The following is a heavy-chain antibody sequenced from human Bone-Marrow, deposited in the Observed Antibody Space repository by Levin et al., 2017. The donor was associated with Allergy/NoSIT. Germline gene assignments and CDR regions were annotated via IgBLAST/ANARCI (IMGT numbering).Heavy chain of an antibody. V-gene: IGHV6-1*01. CDR1: GDGVSSNSAA. D-gene: IGHD5/OR15-5a*01. Sequence: SQTLSLTCAILGDGVSSNSAAWHWIRQSPSRGLEWLGRTYFRSTWFNEYAESVKGRLTINPDTSKNHFSLHLTSVTPEDTAVYYCAGSVYDSYYYYGLDVWGQGTTVIVS. J-gene: IGHJ6*02. CDR2: TYFRSTWFN. CDR3: AGSVYDSYYYYGLDV.